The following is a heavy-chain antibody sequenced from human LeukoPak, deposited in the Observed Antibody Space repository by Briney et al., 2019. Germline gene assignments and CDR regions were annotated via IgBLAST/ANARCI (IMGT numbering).Heavy chain of an antibody. CDR1: GGTFSSYA. J-gene: IGHJ4*02. Sequence: GSSVKVSCKASGGTFSSYAISWVRQAPGQGLEWMGGIIPISGTANYAQKFQGRVTITADESTSTAYMELSSLRSEDTAVYYCARGSRERFLEPNDYWGQGTLVTVSS. D-gene: IGHD3-3*01. CDR2: IIPISGTA. V-gene: IGHV1-69*01. CDR3: ARGSRERFLEPNDY.